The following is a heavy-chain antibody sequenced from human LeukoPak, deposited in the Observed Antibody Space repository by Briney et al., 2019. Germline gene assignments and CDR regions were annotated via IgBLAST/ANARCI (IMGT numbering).Heavy chain of an antibody. J-gene: IGHJ4*02. CDR2: MNPNSGNT. CDR3: ASTYRYCSGGSCYSDNNFDY. Sequence: ASVKVSCKASGYTFTSYDINWVRQATGQGLEWMGWMNPNSGNTGYAQKFQGRVTITRNTSTSTAYMELSSLRSEDTAVYYCASTYRYCSGGSCYSDNNFDYWGQGTLVTVSS. CDR1: GYTFTSYD. D-gene: IGHD2-15*01. V-gene: IGHV1-8*03.